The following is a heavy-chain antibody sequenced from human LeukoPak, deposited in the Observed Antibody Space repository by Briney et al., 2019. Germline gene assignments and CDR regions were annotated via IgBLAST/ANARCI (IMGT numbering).Heavy chain of an antibody. V-gene: IGHV4-59*01. J-gene: IGHJ5*02. CDR1: GGSIRSYY. CDR2: ISYSGSS. D-gene: IGHD3-22*01. CDR3: ATYYYDSIWGFDP. Sequence: SETLSLTCTVSGGSIRSYYWTWIRQPPGKGLECTGYISYSGSSSYNPSLKSRVTISVDTSKNQFSLKLSAVTAADTAVYYCATYYYDSIWGFDPWGQGTLVTVSS.